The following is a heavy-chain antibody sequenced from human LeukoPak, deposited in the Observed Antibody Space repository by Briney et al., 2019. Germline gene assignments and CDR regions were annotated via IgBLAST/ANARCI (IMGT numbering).Heavy chain of an antibody. J-gene: IGHJ3*02. V-gene: IGHV1-2*06. D-gene: IGHD5-24*01. CDR2: INPNSGGT. Sequence: ASVKVSCKASEYTFTSHYMHWVRQAPGQGLEWTGRINPNSGGTNYAQKFQGRVTMTRDTSISTAYMELSRLRSDDTAVYYCASRRDGYKGAFDIWGQGTMVTVSS. CDR3: ASRRDGYKGAFDI. CDR1: EYTFTSHY.